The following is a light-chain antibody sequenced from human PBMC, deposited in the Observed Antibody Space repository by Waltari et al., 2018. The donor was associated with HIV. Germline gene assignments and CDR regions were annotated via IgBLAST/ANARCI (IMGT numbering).Light chain of an antibody. J-gene: IGLJ3*02. CDR1: SGSVSSRSY. CDR2: DTN. V-gene: IGLV8-61*01. CDR3: LLYVGTGIWV. Sequence: QTVVTQEPSFSVSPGGTVTLTCGLSSGSVSSRSYPRWYRTTPGLPPRILIYDTNTRSSGVPDRFSGSILGNKAALTITGAQSDDESDYYCLLYVGTGIWVFGGGTKVTVL.